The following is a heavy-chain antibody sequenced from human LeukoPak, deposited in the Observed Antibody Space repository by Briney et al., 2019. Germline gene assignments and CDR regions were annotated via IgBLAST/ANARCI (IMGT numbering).Heavy chain of an antibody. D-gene: IGHD5-12*01. CDR2: IYTSGRT. J-gene: IGHJ4*02. Sequence: SETPSLTCTVSGGSISNYYWSWIRQPAGKGLDWIGRIYTSGRTSYNPSLKSRVTMSVDTSKNQFSLKLSSVTAADTAVYYCASLGGYDYGSSDYWGQGTLVTVSS. V-gene: IGHV4-4*07. CDR3: ASLGGYDYGSSDY. CDR1: GGSISNYY.